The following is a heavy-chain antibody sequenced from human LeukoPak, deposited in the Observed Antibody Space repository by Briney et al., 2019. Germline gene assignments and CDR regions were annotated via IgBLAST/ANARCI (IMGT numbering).Heavy chain of an antibody. CDR1: GGSISSGGYS. Sequence: PSETLSLTCAVSGGSISSGGYSWSWIRQPPGKGLEWIGYIYHSGSTYYNPSLKSRVTISVDRSKNQLSLKLSSVTAADTAVYYCARGITMVRGVDFNWFDPWGQGTLVTVSS. D-gene: IGHD3-10*01. CDR3: ARGITMVRGVDFNWFDP. CDR2: IYHSGST. J-gene: IGHJ5*02. V-gene: IGHV4-30-2*01.